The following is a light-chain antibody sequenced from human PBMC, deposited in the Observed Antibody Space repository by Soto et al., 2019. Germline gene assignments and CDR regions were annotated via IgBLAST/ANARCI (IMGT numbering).Light chain of an antibody. CDR3: CSYTLTYV. V-gene: IGLV2-23*01. J-gene: IGLJ1*01. CDR1: SSDGGL. CDR2: EGT. Sequence: QSVLTQPASVSGSPGQSITISCTGTSSDGGLVCWYQHHPGKAPKRMIYEGTKRPSGVSSRFSGSKSGNTASLTISGLQAEDEADYHCCSYTLTYVFGTGTKGTGL.